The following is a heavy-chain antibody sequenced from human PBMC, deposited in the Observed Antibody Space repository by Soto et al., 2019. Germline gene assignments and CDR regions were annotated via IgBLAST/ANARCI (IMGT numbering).Heavy chain of an antibody. CDR2: IIPINGAA. J-gene: IGHJ6*02. Sequence: GASVKVSCKASEYTFSSYAIHWVRQAPGQRLEWMGGIIPINGAAKYAQKFQGRVTITADESTSTAYMELSSLRSEDTAVYYCGTGQQLVRVDYYYYGMDVWGQGTTVTVSS. D-gene: IGHD6-13*01. CDR3: GTGQQLVRVDYYYYGMDV. CDR1: EYTFSSYA. V-gene: IGHV1-69*13.